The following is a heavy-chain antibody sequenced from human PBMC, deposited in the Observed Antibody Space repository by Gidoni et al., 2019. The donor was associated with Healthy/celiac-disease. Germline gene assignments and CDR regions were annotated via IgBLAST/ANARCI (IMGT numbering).Heavy chain of an antibody. D-gene: IGHD6-6*01. Sequence: QWRPVVPGGGVFQAARSLQRTCAACGFTVSSTGMPGVRQLPGKGLGWGAVISYVGSNKYYAVSVNGRFTTSRDNSKHPLYLQMNSLSAADTAVSYCAGDYLARVALRLPAPIAALKADAFDIWGHGTMVTVSS. V-gene: IGHV3-30*03. CDR3: AGDYLARVALRLPAPIAALKADAFDI. CDR1: GFTVSSTG. J-gene: IGHJ3*02. CDR2: ISYVGSNK.